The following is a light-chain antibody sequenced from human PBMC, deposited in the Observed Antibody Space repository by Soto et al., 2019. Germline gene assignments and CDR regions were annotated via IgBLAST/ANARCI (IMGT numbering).Light chain of an antibody. Sequence: DIQMTQPPSTLSASVGDRVTLTCRASQGISSWLAWYQQKPGKAPKFLIYTASTLESGVPSRFSGSGSGTEFALAISSVQPDDFATYYCQQHKSYPLTFGGGTKVDIK. J-gene: IGKJ4*01. CDR1: QGISSW. CDR3: QQHKSYPLT. V-gene: IGKV1-5*03. CDR2: TAS.